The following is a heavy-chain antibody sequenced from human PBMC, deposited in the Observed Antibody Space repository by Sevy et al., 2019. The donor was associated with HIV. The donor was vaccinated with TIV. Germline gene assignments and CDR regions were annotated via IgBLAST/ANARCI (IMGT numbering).Heavy chain of an antibody. D-gene: IGHD4-17*01. V-gene: IGHV3-7*03. J-gene: IGHJ6*02. CDR2: INQDGSVK. CDR3: ARTGAYADTYYHHYAMDV. CDR1: GFSFRSYW. Sequence: GGSLKISCAASGFSFRSYWMSWVRQAPGKGLEWVANINQDGSVKYYLDSVMGRFTISRDSARNSVYLQINSLRADDTARYYCARTGAYADTYYHHYAMDVWGQGTSVTVSS.